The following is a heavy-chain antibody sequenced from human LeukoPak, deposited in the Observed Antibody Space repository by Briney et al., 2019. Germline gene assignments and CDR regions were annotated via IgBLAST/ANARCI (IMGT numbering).Heavy chain of an antibody. CDR3: AKDRGYYYYYMDV. CDR1: GFTFSSYE. V-gene: IGHV3-48*03. J-gene: IGHJ6*03. CDR2: ISSSGSTI. Sequence: GGSLRLSCTAAGFTFSSYEMNWVRQAPGKGLEWVSYISSSGSTIYYADSVKGRFSISRDNAKNSLYLQMNSLRAEDTALYYCAKDRGYYYYYMDVWGKGTTVTVSS. D-gene: IGHD3-10*01.